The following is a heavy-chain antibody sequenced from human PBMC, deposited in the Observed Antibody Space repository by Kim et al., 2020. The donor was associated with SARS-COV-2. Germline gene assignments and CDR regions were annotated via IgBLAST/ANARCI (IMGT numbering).Heavy chain of an antibody. V-gene: IGHV3-7*03. D-gene: IGHD3-16*01. Sequence: GGSLRLSCAASGFSFSTYWMSWVRQAPGNGLEWVAQIKQDGSEKYYPDSVTGRFSIFRDNAKNSVYLQMDSLRVEDTAVYYCVRDKVEWTDWGNYFDYW. CDR3: VRDKVEWTDWGNYFDYW. J-gene: IGHJ2*01. CDR2: IKQDGSEK. CDR1: GFSFSTYW.